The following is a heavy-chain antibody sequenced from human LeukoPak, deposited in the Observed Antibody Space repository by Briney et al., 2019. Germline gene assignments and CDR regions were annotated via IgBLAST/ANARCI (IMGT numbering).Heavy chain of an antibody. V-gene: IGHV3-53*01. CDR2: IYSGGST. J-gene: IGHJ3*02. CDR3: ARALPAAGSPFDAFDI. CDR1: GFTVSSNY. D-gene: IGHD6-25*01. Sequence: GGSLRLSCAASGFTVSSNYMSWVRQAPGKGLEWVSVIYSGGSTYYADSVKGRFTISRDNSKNTLYLQVNSLRAEDTAVYYCARALPAAGSPFDAFDIWGQGTMVTVSS.